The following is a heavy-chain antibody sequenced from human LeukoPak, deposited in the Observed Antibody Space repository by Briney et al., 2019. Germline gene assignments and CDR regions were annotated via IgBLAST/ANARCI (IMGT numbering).Heavy chain of an antibody. Sequence: SETLSLTCTVSGGSISSSSYYWGWIRQPPGKGLEWIGSIYFSGSTYYNSSLKSRVTISVDTSKSQFSLKLSSVTAADTAVYYCVRGKYSSGLVDYWGQGTLVTVSS. CDR1: GGSISSSSYY. V-gene: IGHV4-39*01. J-gene: IGHJ4*02. CDR3: VRGKYSSGLVDY. CDR2: IYFSGST. D-gene: IGHD6-19*01.